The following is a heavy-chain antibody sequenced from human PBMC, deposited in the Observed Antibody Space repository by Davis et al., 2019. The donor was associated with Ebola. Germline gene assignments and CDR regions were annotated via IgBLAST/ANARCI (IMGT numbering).Heavy chain of an antibody. V-gene: IGHV4-34*01. D-gene: IGHD5-12*01. CDR2: INHSGST. Sequence: PSETLSLTCAVYGGSFSGYYWSWIRQHPGKGLEWIGEINHSGSTNYNPSLKSRVTISVDTSKNQFSLKLSSVTAADTAVYYCASAPRRIVATVGAEFDYWGQGTLVTVSS. CDR1: GGSFSGYY. J-gene: IGHJ4*02. CDR3: ASAPRRIVATVGAEFDY.